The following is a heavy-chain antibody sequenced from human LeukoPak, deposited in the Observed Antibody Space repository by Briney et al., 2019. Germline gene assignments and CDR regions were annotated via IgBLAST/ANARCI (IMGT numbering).Heavy chain of an antibody. Sequence: SETLSLTCTVSGGSIISYYWSWIRQPPGKGLEWIGYIHYSGRTNYNSSLKSRVTISLDTPKNQFSLKLSSVTAADTAVYYCARSYDSRGYYYYGMDVWGQGTTVTVSS. CDR3: ARSYDSRGYYYYGMDV. J-gene: IGHJ6*02. D-gene: IGHD3-22*01. V-gene: IGHV4-59*01. CDR1: GGSIISYY. CDR2: IHYSGRT.